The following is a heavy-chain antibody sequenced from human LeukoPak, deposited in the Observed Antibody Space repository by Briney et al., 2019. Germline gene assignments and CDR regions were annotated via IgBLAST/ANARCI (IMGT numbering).Heavy chain of an antibody. V-gene: IGHV3-30*03. CDR3: ARDRPREGELSPSWYFDY. J-gene: IGHJ4*02. CDR1: GFTFSSYG. CDR2: ISYDGSNK. D-gene: IGHD3-16*02. Sequence: PGGSLRLSCAASGFTFSSYGMHWVRQAPGKGLEWVAVISYDGSNKYYADSVKGRFTISRDNSKNTLYLQMNSLRAEDTAVYYCARDRPREGELSPSWYFDYWGQGTLVTVSS.